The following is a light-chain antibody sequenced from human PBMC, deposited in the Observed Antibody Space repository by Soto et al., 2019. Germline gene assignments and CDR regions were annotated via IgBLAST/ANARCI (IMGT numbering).Light chain of an antibody. CDR1: NIGSKI. V-gene: IGLV3-9*01. Sequence: SYELTQPLSVSVALGQTAKITCGGNNIGSKIVHWYQQRPGQAPVLVIYRDSNRPSGIPERFSGSNSGNTATLTISRAQAGDEADYYCQLWDSSTTVVFGGGTKLTVL. CDR2: RDS. CDR3: QLWDSSTTVV. J-gene: IGLJ2*01.